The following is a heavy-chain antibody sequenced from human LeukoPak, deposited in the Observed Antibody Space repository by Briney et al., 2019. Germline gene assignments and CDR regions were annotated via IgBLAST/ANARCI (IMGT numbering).Heavy chain of an antibody. CDR3: ARVPSGYNAFDI. CDR1: GFTFSNYG. D-gene: IGHD3-22*01. Sequence: PGRSLRLSCAASGFTFSNYGMHWVRQAPGKGLEWVSSISSSSSYIYYADSVKGRFTISRDNAKNSLYLQMNSLRAEDTAVYYCARVPSGYNAFDIWGQGTWSPSLQ. V-gene: IGHV3-21*01. CDR2: ISSSSSYI. J-gene: IGHJ3*02.